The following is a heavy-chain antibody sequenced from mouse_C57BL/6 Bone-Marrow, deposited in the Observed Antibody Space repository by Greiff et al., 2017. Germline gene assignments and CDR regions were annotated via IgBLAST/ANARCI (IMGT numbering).Heavy chain of an antibody. CDR2: FHPYNDDT. CDR3: ARRWYYGSSPYWYFDF. Sequence: QVQLQQSGAELVKPGASVKMSCKASGYTFTTYPIEWMKQNHGKSLEWIGNFHPYNDDTKYNEKFKGKATLTVEKSSSTVYLELSRLTSDDSAVYYCARRWYYGSSPYWYFDFWGTGTTVTVSS. J-gene: IGHJ1*03. V-gene: IGHV1-47*01. CDR1: GYTFTTYP. D-gene: IGHD1-1*01.